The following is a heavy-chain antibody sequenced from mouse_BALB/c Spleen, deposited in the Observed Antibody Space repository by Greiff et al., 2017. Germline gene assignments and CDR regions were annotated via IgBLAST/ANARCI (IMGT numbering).Heavy chain of an antibody. CDR3: AREGYDGALFDY. CDR2: ISSGGSYT. V-gene: IGHV5-9-4*01. Sequence: EVKLVESGGGLVKPGGSLKLSCAASGFTFSSYAMSWVRQSPEKRLEWVAEISSGGSYTYYPDTVTGRFTISRDNAKNTLYLEMSSLRSEDTAMDYCAREGYDGALFDYWGQGTTLTVSS. J-gene: IGHJ2*01. CDR1: GFTFSSYA. D-gene: IGHD2-2*01.